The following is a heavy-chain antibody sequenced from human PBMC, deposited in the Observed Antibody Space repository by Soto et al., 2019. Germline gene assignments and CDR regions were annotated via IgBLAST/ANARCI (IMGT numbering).Heavy chain of an antibody. CDR3: AKELATRSPPVYGIDV. Sequence: GGSLRLSCAASGFTFSSYGMHWVRQAPGKGLEWVAVISYDGSNKYYADSVKGRFTISRYNSKNTLYLQMNSLRAEDTAVYYCAKELATRSPPVYGIDVWGQGTTVTVSS. V-gene: IGHV3-30*18. CDR2: ISYDGSNK. CDR1: GFTFSSYG. D-gene: IGHD1-1*01. J-gene: IGHJ6*02.